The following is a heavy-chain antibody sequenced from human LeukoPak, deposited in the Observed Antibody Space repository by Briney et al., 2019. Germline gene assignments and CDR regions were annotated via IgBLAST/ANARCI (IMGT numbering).Heavy chain of an antibody. D-gene: IGHD3-10*01. CDR3: ARVNNLSGSYSY. Sequence: PSETLSLTCAVYGGSFSGYYWTWIRQPPGKGLEWIGSIYHSGSTYYNPSLKSRVTISVDTSKNQFSLKLSSVTAADTAVYYCARVNNLSGSYSYWGQGTLVTVSS. CDR1: GGSFSGYY. J-gene: IGHJ4*02. CDR2: IYHSGST. V-gene: IGHV4-34*01.